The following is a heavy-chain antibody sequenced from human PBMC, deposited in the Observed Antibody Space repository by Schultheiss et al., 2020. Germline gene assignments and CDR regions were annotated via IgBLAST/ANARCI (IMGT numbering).Heavy chain of an antibody. CDR1: GGSISSSNW. V-gene: IGHV4-4*02. CDR3: ARAYGIRSWFDP. Sequence: SETLSLTCAVSGGSISSSNWWSWVRQPPGMGLEWIGEINHSESTNYNPSLKSRVTISVDTSKNQFSLKLSSVTAADTAVYSCARAYGIRSWFDPWGQGTLVTVSS. CDR2: INHSEST. J-gene: IGHJ5*02. D-gene: IGHD3-10*01.